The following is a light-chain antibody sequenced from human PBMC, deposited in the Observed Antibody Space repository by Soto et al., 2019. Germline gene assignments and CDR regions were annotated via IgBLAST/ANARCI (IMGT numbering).Light chain of an antibody. CDR1: SSDVGAYTS. CDR2: EVS. V-gene: IGLV2-14*01. J-gene: IGLJ1*01. CDR3: SSYTSDNRDYV. Sequence: QSALTQPASVSGSPGQTITISCSGSSSDVGAYTSVSWYQQHPRKAPKLMIYEVSNRPSGVSRRFSGSKSGNTASLTISGLQAEDEAHYYCSSYTSDNRDYVFGTGTKVPVL.